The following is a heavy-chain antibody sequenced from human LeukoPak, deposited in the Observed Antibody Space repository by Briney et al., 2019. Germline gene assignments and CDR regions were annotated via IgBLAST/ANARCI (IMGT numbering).Heavy chain of an antibody. V-gene: IGHV3-74*01. CDR3: AKCYYGRDYYYHGMDV. D-gene: IGHD3-10*01. CDR1: GFTFSRYW. CDR2: INSDGSET. J-gene: IGHJ6*02. Sequence: PGGSLRLSCVASGFTFSRYWMRWVRQAPGKGLVWVSRINSDGSETNYADSVKGRLTISRDNAKNTLYLQMNSLRAEDTAVYSCAKCYYGRDYYYHGMDVWGQGATVTVSS.